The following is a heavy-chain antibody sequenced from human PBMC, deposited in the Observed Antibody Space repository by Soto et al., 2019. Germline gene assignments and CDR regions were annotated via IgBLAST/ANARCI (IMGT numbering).Heavy chain of an antibody. J-gene: IGHJ5*02. CDR3: ARDRGPSSGYYPYWFNP. CDR1: GYTFTSYY. D-gene: IGHD3-22*01. Sequence: ASVKVSCKASGYTFTSYYMHWARQAPGQGLEWMGIINPRGGSTSNAQKFQGRVTMTRDTSTSTVYMELSSLRSEDTAVYYCARDRGPSSGYYPYWFNPWGQGTLITVS. CDR2: INPRGGST. V-gene: IGHV1-46*01.